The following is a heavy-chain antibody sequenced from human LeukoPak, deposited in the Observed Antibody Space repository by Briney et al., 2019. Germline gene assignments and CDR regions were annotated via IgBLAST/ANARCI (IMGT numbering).Heavy chain of an antibody. CDR1: GYTFNSYF. CDR3: ARHSGVRSSGWYEISSSKYYYYGMDV. V-gene: IGHV1-46*02. CDR2: INTSGGRT. D-gene: IGHD6-19*01. Sequence: ASVKVSCKASGYTFNSYFMHWVRQAPGQGLEWMGIINTSGGRTTYAQKFQGRVIVSRDTSTSRVYMELYSLRSEDTAVYYCARHSGVRSSGWYEISSSKYYYYGMDVWGQGTTVTVSS. J-gene: IGHJ6*02.